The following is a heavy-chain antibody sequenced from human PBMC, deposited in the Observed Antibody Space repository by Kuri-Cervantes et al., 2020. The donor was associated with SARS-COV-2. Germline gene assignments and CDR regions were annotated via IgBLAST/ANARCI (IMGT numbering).Heavy chain of an antibody. CDR2: IYYSGST. CDR1: GGSISSSSYY. V-gene: IGHV4-39*01. CDR3: ARQMMSSITIFGVVITRNWFDP. D-gene: IGHD3-3*01. Sequence: SETLSLTCTASGGSISSSSYYWGWIRQPPGKGLEWIGSIYYSGSTYYNPSLKSRATISVDTSKNQFSLKLSSVTAADTAVYYCARQMMSSITIFGVVITRNWFDPWGQGTLVTVSS. J-gene: IGHJ5*02.